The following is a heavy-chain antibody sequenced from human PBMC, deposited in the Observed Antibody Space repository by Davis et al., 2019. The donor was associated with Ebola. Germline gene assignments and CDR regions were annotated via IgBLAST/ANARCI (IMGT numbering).Heavy chain of an antibody. D-gene: IGHD2-15*01. CDR2: ISGDGGST. CDR1: GFTFDDYA. CDR3: VSAGWDH. J-gene: IGHJ4*02. V-gene: IGHV3-43*02. Sequence: GGSLRLSCAASGFTFDDYAMHWVRQAPGKGLEWVSLISGDGGSTYYADSVKGRFTISRDNAKNSLYLQLNTLRDEDTAVYFCVSAGWDHWGQGTLVTVSS.